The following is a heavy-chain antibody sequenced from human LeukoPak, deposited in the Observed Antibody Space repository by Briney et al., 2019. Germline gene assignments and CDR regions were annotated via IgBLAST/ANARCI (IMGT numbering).Heavy chain of an antibody. D-gene: IGHD6-13*01. CDR3: TRLISDATYSSTLND. J-gene: IGHJ4*02. CDR2: IRTKANNYAT. V-gene: IGHV3-73*01. Sequence: PGGSLRLSCAASGFTFSDSAIYWVRQASGKGLEWLGRIRTKANNYATTYAASVKGRFIISRDDSKNTAYLQMNSLRTEDTAVYYCTRLISDATYSSTLNDWGQGTLVTVSS. CDR1: GFTFSDSA.